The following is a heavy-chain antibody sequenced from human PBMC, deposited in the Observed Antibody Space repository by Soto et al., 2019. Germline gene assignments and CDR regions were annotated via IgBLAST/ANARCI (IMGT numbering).Heavy chain of an antibody. Sequence: QVQLVESGGGVVQPGRSLRLSCAASGFTFSSYGMHWVRQAPGKGLEWVAVISYDGSNKYYADSVKGRFTISRDNSKKXLXLXXTGMRAEERAEYYCAKDGNTGQGYSILAPGDWFDPWGQGTMVTVSA. CDR2: ISYDGSNK. J-gene: IGHJ5*02. D-gene: IGHD6-13*01. CDR1: GFTFSSYG. V-gene: IGHV3-30*18. CDR3: AKDGNTGQGYSILAPGDWFDP.